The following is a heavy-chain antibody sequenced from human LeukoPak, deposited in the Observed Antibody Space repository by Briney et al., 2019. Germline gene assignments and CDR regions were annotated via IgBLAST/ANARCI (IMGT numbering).Heavy chain of an antibody. Sequence: PGGGLTVSRVASGFTVSSYAMTGVRPAPRKGGDWVSSVIASGGSTYYPASVKGRITISRDNSKNTLNLQMNSLRAEDTAVYFCVRGISGPDYWGQGTLVTVSS. D-gene: IGHD6-19*01. J-gene: IGHJ4*02. CDR1: GFTVSSYA. V-gene: IGHV3-23*01. CDR3: VRGISGPDY. CDR2: VIASGGST.